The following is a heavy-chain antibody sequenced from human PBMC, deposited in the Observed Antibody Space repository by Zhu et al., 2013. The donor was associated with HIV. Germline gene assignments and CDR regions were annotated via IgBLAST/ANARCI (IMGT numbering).Heavy chain of an antibody. V-gene: IGHV4-59*12. D-gene: IGHD3-3*01. J-gene: IGHJ5*02. CDR3: ASFPRITIFRFDP. CDR1: GGSISSYY. Sequence: VQLQESGPGLVKPSETLSLTCTVSGGSISSYYWSWIRQPPGKGLEWIGYIYYSGSANYNPSLKSRVTISVDTSKNQFSLKLSSVTAADTAVYYCASFPRITIFRFDPWGQGTLVTVSS. CDR2: IYYSGSA.